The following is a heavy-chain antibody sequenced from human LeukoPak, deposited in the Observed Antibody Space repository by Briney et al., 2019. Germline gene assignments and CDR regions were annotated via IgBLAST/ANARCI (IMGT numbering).Heavy chain of an antibody. D-gene: IGHD3-22*01. CDR3: ARPAYGADDSSGYLPDY. V-gene: IGHV3-66*02. Sequence: GSLRLSCTVSGFTVTSTHMDWVRQAPGKGPEWVALIYDDGGTVYADSVKGRFTISRDNSKNMVYLQMNSLRPEDSAVYYCARPAYGADDSSGYLPDYWGQGTLVTVSS. CDR1: GFTVTSTH. CDR2: IYDDGGT. J-gene: IGHJ4*02.